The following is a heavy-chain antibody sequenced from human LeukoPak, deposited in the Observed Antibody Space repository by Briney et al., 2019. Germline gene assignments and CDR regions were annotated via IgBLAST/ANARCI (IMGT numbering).Heavy chain of an antibody. Sequence: PGGSLRLSCAASGLTFSSRCMSWVRQAPGKGLEWLGNIQPDGREQYPVDSVKGRFTISRDNAKNSLYLQMSSLRAEDTAVYYCAELGITMIGGVWGKGTTVTISS. CDR2: IQPDGREQ. CDR3: AELGITMIGGV. V-gene: IGHV3-7*01. D-gene: IGHD3-10*02. CDR1: GLTFSSRC. J-gene: IGHJ6*04.